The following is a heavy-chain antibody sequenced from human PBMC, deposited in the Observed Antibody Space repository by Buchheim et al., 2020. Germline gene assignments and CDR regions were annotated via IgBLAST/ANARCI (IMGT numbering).Heavy chain of an antibody. CDR2: ISYDGSNK. J-gene: IGHJ6*02. D-gene: IGHD2-15*01. V-gene: IGHV3-30*04. Sequence: QVQLVESGGGVVQPGRSLRLSCAASGFTFSSYAMHWVRQAPGKGLEWVAVISYDGSNKYYADSVKGRFTISRDNSKNTLSLQMNSLRAEDTAVYYCARDRYCSGGSCSNYYYYGMDVWGQGTT. CDR1: GFTFSSYA. CDR3: ARDRYCSGGSCSNYYYYGMDV.